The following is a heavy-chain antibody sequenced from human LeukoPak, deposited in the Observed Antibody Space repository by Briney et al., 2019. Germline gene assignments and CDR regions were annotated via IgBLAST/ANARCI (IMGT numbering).Heavy chain of an antibody. Sequence: ASVTVSCKVSGYTLTELSMHWVRQAPGRELEWMGGFHPEDGETIYAQKFQGRVTMTEDTSTDTAYMELSSLRSEDTAVYYCATSRTAMVSGPEYYFDYWGQGTLVTVSS. CDR1: GYTLTELS. V-gene: IGHV1-24*01. J-gene: IGHJ4*02. CDR2: FHPEDGET. D-gene: IGHD5-18*01. CDR3: ATSRTAMVSGPEYYFDY.